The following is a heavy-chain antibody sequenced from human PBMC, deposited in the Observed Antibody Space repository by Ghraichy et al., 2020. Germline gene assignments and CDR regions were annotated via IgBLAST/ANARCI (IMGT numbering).Heavy chain of an antibody. V-gene: IGHV4-4*07. CDR3: ARDGYCTSTSCYAAAYYGLEV. J-gene: IGHJ6*02. Sequence: SETLSLTCTVSDDSISSYYWSWVRQPAGRGLEWVGRVYNSGSTSYNPYLKSRVTMSVNPSKNQVSLKLKSVIAADTAVDYCARDGYCTSTSCYAAAYYGLEVWGQPTTVTVPS. D-gene: IGHD2-2*03. CDR1: DDSISSYY. CDR2: VYNSGST.